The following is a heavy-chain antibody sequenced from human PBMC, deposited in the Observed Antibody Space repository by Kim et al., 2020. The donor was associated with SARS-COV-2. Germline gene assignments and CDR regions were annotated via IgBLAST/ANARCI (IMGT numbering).Heavy chain of an antibody. CDR3: ARDRDGYSYGSSGMDV. V-gene: IGHV3-30*07. D-gene: IGHD5-18*01. J-gene: IGHJ6*02. Sequence: SVKSRFTISRDNSTNTVYLQMNSLRAEDTAVYYCARDRDGYSYGSSGMDVWGQGTTVTVSS.